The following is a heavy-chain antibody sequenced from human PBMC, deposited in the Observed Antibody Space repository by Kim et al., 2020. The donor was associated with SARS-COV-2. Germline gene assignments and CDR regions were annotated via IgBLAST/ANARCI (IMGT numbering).Heavy chain of an antibody. CDR3: ARGRTVIAAAGEAFDP. J-gene: IGHJ5*02. V-gene: IGHV3-30*04. CDR1: GFTFSSYA. CDR2: ISYDGSNK. D-gene: IGHD6-13*01. Sequence: GGSLRLSCAASGFTFSSYAMHWVRQAPGKGLEWVAVISYDGSNKYYADSVKGRFTISRDNSKNTLYLQMNSLRAEDTAVYYCARGRTVIAAAGEAFDPWGQGTLVTVSS.